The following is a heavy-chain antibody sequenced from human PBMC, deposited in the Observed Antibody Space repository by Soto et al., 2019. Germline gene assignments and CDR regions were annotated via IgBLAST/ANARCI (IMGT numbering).Heavy chain of an antibody. CDR2: IYYSVST. CDR1: GGSISSGGYY. J-gene: IGHJ4*02. V-gene: IGHV4-31*03. Sequence: QVQLQESGPGLVKPSQTLSLTCTVSGGSISSGGYYWSWIRQHPGKGMEWIGYIYYSVSTYYNPSLKSRVTIPLDTSKNQFALKLRSVTAADTAVYYCARAATIGFDYWGQGTLVTVSS. CDR3: ARAATIGFDY. D-gene: IGHD5-12*01.